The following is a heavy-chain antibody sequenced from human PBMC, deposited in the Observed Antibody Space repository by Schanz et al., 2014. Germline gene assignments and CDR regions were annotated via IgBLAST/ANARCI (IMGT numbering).Heavy chain of an antibody. J-gene: IGHJ6*02. CDR2: ISVYHGHT. Sequence: QVQLLQSGSEVKKPGASVKVSCKASGYSFTTYGLNWVRQAPGQGLEWMGWISVYHGHTNYAEKVHGRVTMTTDTSTSTAYMELRSLISDDTAVYYCVRDAGWAFGDYHGMDVWGQGTSVTVSS. CDR1: GYSFTTYG. V-gene: IGHV1-18*01. D-gene: IGHD3-10*01. CDR3: VRDAGWAFGDYHGMDV.